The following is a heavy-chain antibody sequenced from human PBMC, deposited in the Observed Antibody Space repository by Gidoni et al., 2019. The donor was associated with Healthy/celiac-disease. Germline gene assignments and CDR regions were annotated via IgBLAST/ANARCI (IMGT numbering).Heavy chain of an antibody. D-gene: IGHD3-10*01. J-gene: IGHJ6*02. CDR1: GFTFSSSG. CDR2: IWYDGSNK. V-gene: IGHV3-33*01. Sequence: QVPLVESGGGVVQPGRSLRLSRAASGFTFSSSGMHWVRQAPGKGLEWGAVIWYDGSNKYYADSVKGRFTISRDNSKNTLYLQMNSLRAEDTAVYYCARDLWFGEPPTYGMDVWGQGTTVTVSS. CDR3: ARDLWFGEPPTYGMDV.